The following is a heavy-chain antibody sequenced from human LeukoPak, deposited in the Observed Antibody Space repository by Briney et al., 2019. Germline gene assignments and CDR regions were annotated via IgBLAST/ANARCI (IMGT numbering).Heavy chain of an antibody. CDR1: GGSISSSSYY. CDR3: ARVRNELGMVRGVYPTDWFDP. J-gene: IGHJ5*02. Sequence: SETLSLTCTVSGGSISSSSYYWGWIRQPPGKGLEWIGSIYYSGSTYYNPSLKSRVTISVDTSKNQFSLKLSSVTAADTAVYYCARVRNELGMVRGVYPTDWFDPWGQGTLVTVSS. CDR2: IYYSGST. D-gene: IGHD3-10*01. V-gene: IGHV4-39*07.